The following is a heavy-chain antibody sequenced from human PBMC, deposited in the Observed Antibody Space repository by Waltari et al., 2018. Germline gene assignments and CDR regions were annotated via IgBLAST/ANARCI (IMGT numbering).Heavy chain of an antibody. CDR2: IYYSGST. Sequence: QVQLQESGPGLVKPSETLSLTCTLSGGSISSYYWTWTRQPPGQGREWIGYIYYSGSTNDNPSLKSRVTISGDTSKNQFALKLSSVTAADTAVDYWARLRGSSIAARRPGSYYMDVWGKGTTVTVSS. CDR3: ARLRGSSIAARRPGSYYMDV. J-gene: IGHJ6*03. V-gene: IGHV4-59*01. D-gene: IGHD6-6*01. CDR1: GGSISSYY.